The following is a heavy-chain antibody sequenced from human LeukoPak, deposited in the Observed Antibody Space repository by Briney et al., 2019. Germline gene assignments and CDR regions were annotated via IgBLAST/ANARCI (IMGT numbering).Heavy chain of an antibody. J-gene: IGHJ5*02. CDR3: ARDLRGYSGYAYNWFDP. CDR1: GYTFTSYG. Sequence: ASVKVSCKASGYTFTSYGISWVRQAPGQGLEWMGWISAYNGNTNYAQKLQGRVTMTTGTSTSTAYMELRSLRSDDTAVYYCARDLRGYSGYAYNWFDPWGQGALVTVSS. V-gene: IGHV1-18*01. D-gene: IGHD5-12*01. CDR2: ISAYNGNT.